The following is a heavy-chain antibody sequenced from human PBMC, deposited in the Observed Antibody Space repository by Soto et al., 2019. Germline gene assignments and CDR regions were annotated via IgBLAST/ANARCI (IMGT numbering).Heavy chain of an antibody. CDR3: AKAAAYHGSASYFPFDD. D-gene: IGHD3-10*01. Sequence: EVQLLESGGGLVQPGGSLRLSCAASGFSFSSYAMSWVRQAPGKGLEWVSSISGSGANTYYVDSVKGRFTVSRDNSKNTLYLQISSLRGEDTAVYKCAKAAAYHGSASYFPFDDWGLGTRVTVSS. CDR1: GFSFSSYA. J-gene: IGHJ4*02. CDR2: ISGSGANT. V-gene: IGHV3-23*01.